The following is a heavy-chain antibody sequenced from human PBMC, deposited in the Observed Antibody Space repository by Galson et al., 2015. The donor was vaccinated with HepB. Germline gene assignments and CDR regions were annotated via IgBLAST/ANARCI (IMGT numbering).Heavy chain of an antibody. Sequence: SLRLSCAASGFTFSSNAMTWARLAPGKGLEWVSAISGSGGSTYYADSVKGRFSISRDNSRNTLSLQMNSLRAEDTALYYCAKAFNYDFWSAYLDYWGQGTLVTVSS. D-gene: IGHD3-3*01. CDR3: AKAFNYDFWSAYLDY. V-gene: IGHV3-23*01. J-gene: IGHJ4*02. CDR1: GFTFSSNA. CDR2: ISGSGGST.